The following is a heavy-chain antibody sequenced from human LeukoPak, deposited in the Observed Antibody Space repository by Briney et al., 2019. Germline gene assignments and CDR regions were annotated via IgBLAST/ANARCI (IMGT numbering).Heavy chain of an antibody. CDR2: IKQDGSEK. Sequence: GGSLRLSCAASGFTFSSYWMSWVRQAPGRGLEWVANIKQDGSEKYYVDSVKGRFTISRDNAKNSLYLQMNSLRAEDTAVYYCARASITIFGVVITAPLDYWGQGTLVTVSS. D-gene: IGHD3-3*01. CDR1: GFTFSSYW. V-gene: IGHV3-7*01. CDR3: ARASITIFGVVITAPLDY. J-gene: IGHJ4*02.